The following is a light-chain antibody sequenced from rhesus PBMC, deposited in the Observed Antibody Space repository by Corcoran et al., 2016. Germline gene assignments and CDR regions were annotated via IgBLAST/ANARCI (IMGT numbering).Light chain of an antibody. CDR3: QQYKSVPFT. V-gene: IGKV1-21*01. CDR2: KAA. J-gene: IGKJ3*01. CDR1: QGISSW. Sequence: DIQMTQSPSSLSASVGDRVTITCRARQGISSWLAWYQQKPGRAPKLLIYKAASLQSGVTSRFSGSGSGTDFTLTISSLQPEDVATYYCQQYKSVPFTFGPGTKLDIK.